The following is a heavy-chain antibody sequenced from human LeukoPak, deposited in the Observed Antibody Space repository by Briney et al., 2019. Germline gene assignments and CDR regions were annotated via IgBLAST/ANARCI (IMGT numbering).Heavy chain of an antibody. J-gene: IGHJ5*02. V-gene: IGHV3-74*01. CDR2: SNSDGSST. CDR3: ARDQNSRYYDILTGYYENNWFDP. CDR1: GFTFSSYW. D-gene: IGHD3-9*01. Sequence: PGGSLRLSCAASGFTFSSYWMHWVRQAPGKGLVWVSRSNSDGSSTSYADSVKGRFTISRDNAKNTLYLQMNSLRAEDTAVYYCARDQNSRYYDILTGYYENNWFDPWGQGTLVTVSS.